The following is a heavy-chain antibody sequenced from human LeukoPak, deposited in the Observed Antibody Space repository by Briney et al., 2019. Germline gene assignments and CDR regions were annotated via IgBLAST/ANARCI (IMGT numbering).Heavy chain of an antibody. CDR2: IWYDESNE. J-gene: IGHJ5*02. D-gene: IGHD3-10*01. CDR3: AREQLVFDNWLDP. V-gene: IGHV3-33*01. Sequence: GGSLRLSCEASGFTFSHYGMHWVRQAPGKGLEWVAVIWYDESNEYYADSVKGRFTVSRNNSKNTLYLQMSSLRAEDTAIYYCAREQLVFDNWLDPWGQGTLVTVSS. CDR1: GFTFSHYG.